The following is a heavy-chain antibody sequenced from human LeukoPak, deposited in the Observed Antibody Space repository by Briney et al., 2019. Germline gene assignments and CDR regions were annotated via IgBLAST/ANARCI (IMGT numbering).Heavy chain of an antibody. Sequence: TGESLKISCKGSGYSFTSYWIGWVRQMPGKGLEWMGLIYPGEFDIRYSPSFQGQVTISADKSISTAYLQWKSLKASDTAMYYCARRGRSSNYFDYWGQGTLVTVSS. CDR2: IYPGEFDI. CDR3: ARRGRSSNYFDY. V-gene: IGHV5-51*01. CDR1: GYSFTSYW. D-gene: IGHD6-6*01. J-gene: IGHJ4*02.